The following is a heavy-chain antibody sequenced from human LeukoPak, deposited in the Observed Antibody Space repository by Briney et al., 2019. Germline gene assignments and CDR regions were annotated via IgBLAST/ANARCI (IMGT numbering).Heavy chain of an antibody. D-gene: IGHD2-21*02. CDR2: ISGSGGST. CDR3: AKRGPVEAPAYCGGDCYSGPDDY. Sequence: PGGSLRLSCAASGFTFSSYGMSWVRQAPGKGLEWVSAISGSGGSTYYADSVKGRFTISRDNSKNTLYLQMNSLRAEDTAVYYGAKRGPVEAPAYCGGDCYSGPDDYWGQGTLVTVSS. J-gene: IGHJ4*02. V-gene: IGHV3-23*01. CDR1: GFTFSSYG.